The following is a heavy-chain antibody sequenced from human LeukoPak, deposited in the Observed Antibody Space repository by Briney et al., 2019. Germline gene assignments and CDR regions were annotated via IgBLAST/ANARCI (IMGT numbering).Heavy chain of an antibody. V-gene: IGHV4-31*11. CDR3: ASGWVVPETNYYYYGMDV. CDR2: IYYSGST. Sequence: SETLSLTCAVYGGSFSGYYWSWIRQHPGKGLEWIGYIYYSGSTYYNPSLKSRVTISVDTSKNQFSLKLSSVTAADTAVYYSASGWVVPETNYYYYGMDVWGQGTTVTVSS. CDR1: GGSFSGYY. D-gene: IGHD2-2*01. J-gene: IGHJ6*02.